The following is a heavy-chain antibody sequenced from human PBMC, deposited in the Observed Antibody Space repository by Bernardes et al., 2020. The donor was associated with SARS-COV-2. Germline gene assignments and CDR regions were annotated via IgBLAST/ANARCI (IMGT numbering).Heavy chain of an antibody. CDR3: ARFAGYSNYPGGFDI. CDR1: GGSFSGYY. Sequence: LSLTCAVYGGSFSGYYWSWIRQPPGKGLEWIGEINHSGSTNYNPSLKSRVTISVDTSKNQFSLKLSSVTAADTAVYYCARFAGYSNYPGGFDIWGQGTMVTVSS. CDR2: INHSGST. J-gene: IGHJ3*02. V-gene: IGHV4-34*01. D-gene: IGHD4-4*01.